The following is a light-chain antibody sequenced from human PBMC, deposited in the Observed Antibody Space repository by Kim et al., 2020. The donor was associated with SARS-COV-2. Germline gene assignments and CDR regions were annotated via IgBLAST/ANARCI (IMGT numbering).Light chain of an antibody. CDR1: TGAVTSAYY. CDR2: STS. V-gene: IGLV7-43*01. Sequence: QAVVTQEPSLTVSPGETVTLTCASGTGAVTSAYYANWFQQKPGQAPRALIYSTSQKHSWTPARFSGSLHGGKAALTLSGVQPEDEAEYYCLLYCGDTQPWVFGGGTQLTVL. J-gene: IGLJ3*02. CDR3: LLYCGDTQPWV.